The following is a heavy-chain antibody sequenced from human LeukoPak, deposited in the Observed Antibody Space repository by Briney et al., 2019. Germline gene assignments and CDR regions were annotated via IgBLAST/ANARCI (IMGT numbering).Heavy chain of an antibody. J-gene: IGHJ4*02. CDR3: ARGRLTASDY. CDR2: INHSGST. Sequence: SETLSLTCAVYGGSFRGYYWSWIRQPPGKGLEWIGEINHSGSTNYNPSLKSRVTISADTSKNQFSLKLSSVTAADTAVYYCARGRLTASDYWGQGTLVTVSS. V-gene: IGHV4-34*01. CDR1: GGSFRGYY. D-gene: IGHD3-16*01.